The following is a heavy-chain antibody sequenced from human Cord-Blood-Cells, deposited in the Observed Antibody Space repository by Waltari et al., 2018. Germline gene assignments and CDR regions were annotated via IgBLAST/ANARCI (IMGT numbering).Heavy chain of an antibody. V-gene: IGHV4-39*01. Sequence: QLHLQESGPGLVKPSETLSLTCTVSGGSISSGSYYWGWIGQPPGKGLEWIGSIYYSGRTSYNPSLKSRVTISVDTSKNQFSLKLSSVTAADTAVYYCARQVATILFDDWGQGTLVTVSS. CDR3: ARQVATILFDD. J-gene: IGHJ4*02. CDR1: GGSISSGSYY. CDR2: IYYSGRT. D-gene: IGHD5-12*01.